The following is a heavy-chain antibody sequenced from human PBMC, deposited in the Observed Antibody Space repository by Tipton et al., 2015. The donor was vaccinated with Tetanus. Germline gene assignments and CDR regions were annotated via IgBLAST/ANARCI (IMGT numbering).Heavy chain of an antibody. V-gene: IGHV3-72*01. CDR2: IRDKANNFTT. CDR1: GFTFSDRY. J-gene: IGHJ3*01. CDR3: ARGRGRGAFDL. D-gene: IGHD2-15*01. Sequence: SLRLSCAASGFTFSDRYMDWVRQAPGKGLEWVGRIRDKANNFTTEYAASVKGRFTISRDDSKKSVYLQMSSLKTEDTAVYYCARGRGRGAFDLWGQGTMVTVSS.